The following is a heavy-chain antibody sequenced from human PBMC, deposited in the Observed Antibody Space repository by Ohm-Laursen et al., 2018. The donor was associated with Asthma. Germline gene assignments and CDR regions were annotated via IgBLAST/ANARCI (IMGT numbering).Heavy chain of an antibody. CDR1: GFTFSDYY. CDR2: ISSSSSTI. Sequence: SLRLSCAASGFTFSDYYMSWIRQAPGKGLEWVSYISSSSSTIYYADSVKGRFTISRDNAKNSLYLQMNSLRDEDTAVYYCVGEALKGATSRFDPWGQGTLVTVSS. CDR3: VGEALKGATSRFDP. D-gene: IGHD1-26*01. V-gene: IGHV3-11*04. J-gene: IGHJ5*02.